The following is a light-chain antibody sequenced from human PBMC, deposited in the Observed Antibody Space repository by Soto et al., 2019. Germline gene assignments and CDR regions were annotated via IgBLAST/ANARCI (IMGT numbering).Light chain of an antibody. CDR2: PAS. J-gene: IGKJ5*01. CDR3: QQLNSFPLT. CDR1: QAISSS. Sequence: DSQLTHSPSFLSASVGYRVTITFRASQAISSSLAWYQQKPGKAPKVLIYPASTLQSGVPSRFRGSGSGTEFTLTISSLLPEDLATYHCQQLNSFPLTFGQGTRLEIK. V-gene: IGKV1-9*01.